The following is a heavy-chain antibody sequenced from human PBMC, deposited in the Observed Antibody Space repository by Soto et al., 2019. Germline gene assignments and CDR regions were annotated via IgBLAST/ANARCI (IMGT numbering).Heavy chain of an antibody. CDR3: AARHFWSCPWTDRRLDY. V-gene: IGHV4-4*02. Sequence: PSETLSLTCAVSSDSINSSIWQHWVRHPLEKVLEWIGQSSHSGSTNYNPSLTSRVTISVDKSKNHFSLKLTSVTAADTAVYYCAARHFWSCPWTDRRLDYSGQGPLVTVYS. J-gene: IGHJ4*02. CDR1: SDSINSSIW. D-gene: IGHD3-3*02. CDR2: SSHSGST.